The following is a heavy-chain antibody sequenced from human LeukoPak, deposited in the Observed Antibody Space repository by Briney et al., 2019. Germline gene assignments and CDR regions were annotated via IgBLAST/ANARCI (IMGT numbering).Heavy chain of an antibody. CDR2: ISWNSGSI. Sequence: GGSLRLSCAASGFTFDDYAMHWVRQAPGKGLEWVSGISWNSGSIGYADSVKGRFTISRDNAKNSLYLQMNGLRAEDTALYYCAKETCSSTSCYRTFDYWGQGTLVTVSS. CDR1: GFTFDDYA. CDR3: AKETCSSTSCYRTFDY. V-gene: IGHV3-9*01. D-gene: IGHD2-2*01. J-gene: IGHJ4*02.